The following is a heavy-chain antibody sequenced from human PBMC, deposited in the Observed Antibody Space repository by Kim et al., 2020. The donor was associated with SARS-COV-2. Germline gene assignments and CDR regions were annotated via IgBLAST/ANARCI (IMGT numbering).Heavy chain of an antibody. V-gene: IGHV3-48*03. CDR1: GFTFSTSE. CDR3: ARERSDRAFDI. Sequence: GGSLRLSCAASGFTFSTSEMNWVRQAPGKGLEWVSYINSPPRTIFYADSVKGRFTISRDNAKNSLYLQMNSLRADDTAVYYCARERSDRAFDIWGQGTVVTVSS. CDR2: INSPPRTI. D-gene: IGHD3-22*01. J-gene: IGHJ3*02.